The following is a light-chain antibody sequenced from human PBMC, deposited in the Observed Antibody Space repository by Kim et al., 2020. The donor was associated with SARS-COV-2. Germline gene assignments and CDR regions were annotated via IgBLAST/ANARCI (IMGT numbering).Light chain of an antibody. CDR2: STV. CDR1: SGAVTSGNY. CDR3: LLYYGGAQV. J-gene: IGLJ3*02. Sequence: PGGTVPLTCASSSGAVTSGNYPNWFQQKPGQAPRALIYSTVNKHSWTPARFSGSLLGGKAALTLSGVQPEDEAEYYCLLYYGGAQVFGGGTQLTVL. V-gene: IGLV7-43*01.